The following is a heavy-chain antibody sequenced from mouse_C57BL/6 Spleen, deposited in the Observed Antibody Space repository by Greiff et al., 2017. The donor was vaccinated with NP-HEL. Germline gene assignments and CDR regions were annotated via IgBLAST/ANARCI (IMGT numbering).Heavy chain of an antibody. Sequence: EVKLQESGGDLVKPGGSLKLSCAASGFTFSSYGMSWVRQTPDKRLEWVATISSGGSYTYYPDSVKGRFTISRDNAKNPLYLQMSSLKSEDTAMYYCARQNTVVADDYAMDYWGQGTSVTVSS. CDR1: GFTFSSYG. CDR2: ISSGGSYT. D-gene: IGHD1-1*01. CDR3: ARQNTVVADDYAMDY. J-gene: IGHJ4*01. V-gene: IGHV5-6*01.